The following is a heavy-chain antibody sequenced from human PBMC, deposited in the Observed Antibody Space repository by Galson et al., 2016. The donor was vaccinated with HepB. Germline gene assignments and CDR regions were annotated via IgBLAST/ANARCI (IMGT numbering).Heavy chain of an antibody. D-gene: IGHD2-2*01. V-gene: IGHV4-4*02. J-gene: IGHJ4*02. CDR1: GVSISSGNW. Sequence: SETLSLTCAVSGVSISSGNWWTWVRQTPGKGLEWIGEIYHSGSTYYNPSLKSRVTISVDKSNNQFSLRLTSVTAADTAVYYCASVRAGCSSTSCYLDSWGQGTLVTVSS. CDR2: IYHSGST. CDR3: ASVRAGCSSTSCYLDS.